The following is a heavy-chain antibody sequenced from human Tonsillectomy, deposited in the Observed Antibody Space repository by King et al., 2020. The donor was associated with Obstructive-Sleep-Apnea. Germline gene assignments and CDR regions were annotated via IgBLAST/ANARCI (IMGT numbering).Heavy chain of an antibody. D-gene: IGHD7-27*01. CDR3: ARVGANWGSRGFDY. CDR2: NKQNGST. J-gene: IGHJ4*02. V-gene: IGHV4-34*01. CDR1: GGSFSDYY. Sequence: VQLQQWGAGLLKPLETLSLTCAVYGGSFSDYYWSWIRQPPGWGLEWIGENKQNGSTNYYPSLKSRVTISVDTSKNQFSLKRSSVTAADTAVYYCARVGANWGSRGFDYWGQGTLVTVSS.